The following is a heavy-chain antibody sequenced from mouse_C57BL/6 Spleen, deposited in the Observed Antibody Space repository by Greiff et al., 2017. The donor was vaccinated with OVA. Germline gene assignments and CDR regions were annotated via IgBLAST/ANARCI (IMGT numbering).Heavy chain of an antibody. D-gene: IGHD2-5*01. CDR3: ARNPYYSNYWYFDV. Sequence: DVQLQESGGGLVKPGGSLKLSCAASGFTFSDYGMHWVRQAPEKGLEWVAYISSGSSTIYYADTVKGRFTISRDNAKNTLFLQMTSLRSEDTAMYYCARNPYYSNYWYFDVWGTGTTVTVSS. V-gene: IGHV5-17*01. CDR1: GFTFSDYG. CDR2: ISSGSSTI. J-gene: IGHJ1*03.